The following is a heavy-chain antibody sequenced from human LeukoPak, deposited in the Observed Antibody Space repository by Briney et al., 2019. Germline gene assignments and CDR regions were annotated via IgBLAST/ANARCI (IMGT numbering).Heavy chain of an antibody. J-gene: IGHJ6*02. CDR2: INAGGGST. CDR1: GYTFTNYY. V-gene: IGHV1-46*01. D-gene: IGHD1-1*01. CDR3: ARGSNWNDLYYYYGMDV. Sequence: ASVKVSCKASGYTFTNYYIHWVRQAPGQGLEWMGIINAGGGSTTYVQKFQGRVTMTRDTSTRTVYMELSSLRSEDTAVYYCARGSNWNDLYYYYGMDVWGQGTTVTVSS.